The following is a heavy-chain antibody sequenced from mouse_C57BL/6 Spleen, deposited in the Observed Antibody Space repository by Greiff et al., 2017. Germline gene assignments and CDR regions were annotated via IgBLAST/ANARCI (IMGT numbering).Heavy chain of an antibody. J-gene: IGHJ2*01. D-gene: IGHD2-3*01. Sequence: VQLPQPGAELVRPGSSVKLSCKASGYTFTSYWMHWVKQRPIQGLEWIGNIDPSDSETHYNQKFKDKATLTVDKSSSTAYMQLSSLTSEDAAVYYCASERGDGHFDYWGQGTTLTVSS. V-gene: IGHV1-52*01. CDR1: GYTFTSYW. CDR2: IDPSDSET. CDR3: ASERGDGHFDY.